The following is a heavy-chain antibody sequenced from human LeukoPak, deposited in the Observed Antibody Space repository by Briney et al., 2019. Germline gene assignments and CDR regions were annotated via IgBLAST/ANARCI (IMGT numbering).Heavy chain of an antibody. Sequence: ASVKVSCKASGYNFTSYYMHWVRQAPGQGLEWMGVINPRGGGASYAQKFQGRVTVTRDTSTSTVYMEVSSLRSDDTAVYFCARDRKDHETSGVDHWGQGTLVTVSS. CDR1: GYNFTSYY. V-gene: IGHV1-46*01. CDR3: ARDRKDHETSGVDH. D-gene: IGHD2-15*01. J-gene: IGHJ4*02. CDR2: INPRGGGA.